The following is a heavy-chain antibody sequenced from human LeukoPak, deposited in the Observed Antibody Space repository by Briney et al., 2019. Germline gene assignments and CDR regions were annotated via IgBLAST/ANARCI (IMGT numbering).Heavy chain of an antibody. CDR3: TTVGSSRYYYYFDY. J-gene: IGHJ4*02. D-gene: IGHD3-22*01. V-gene: IGHV3-15*01. CDR1: GFTLNHAW. Sequence: GGSLRLSCAASGFTLNHAWMNWVRQAPGKGLEWVGRIKSKTDGATTEYAAPVKGRFTISRDDSKNTLYLQMNSLKTEDTAVYYCTTVGSSRYYYYFDYWGQGSLVTVSS. CDR2: IKSKTDGATT.